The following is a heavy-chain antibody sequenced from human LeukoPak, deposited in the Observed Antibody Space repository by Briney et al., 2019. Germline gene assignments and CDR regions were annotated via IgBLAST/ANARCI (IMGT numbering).Heavy chain of an antibody. CDR1: GGSINSGGYY. V-gene: IGHV4-31*02. D-gene: IGHD5-24*01. CDR3: ARGDGYNYYDK. CDR2: IYYSGTT. J-gene: IGHJ4*02. Sequence: SETLSHTCDVSGGSINSGGYYWSWVRQLPGKGLEWIGYIYYSGTTNYNPSLKRRSTISADTSKRQFSLKMTSVTAADTAVYYCARGDGYNYYDKWGQGTLVTVPS.